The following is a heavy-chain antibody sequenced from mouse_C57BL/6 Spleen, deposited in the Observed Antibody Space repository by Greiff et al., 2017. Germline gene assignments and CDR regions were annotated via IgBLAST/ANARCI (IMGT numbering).Heavy chain of an antibody. CDR2: IYPGDGDT. CDR1: GYAFSSYW. Sequence: VQLQQSGAELVKPGASVKISCKASGYAFSSYWMNWVKQRPGKGLEWIGQIYPGDGDTNYNGKFKGKATLTADKSSSTAYMQLSSLTSEDSAVYFCARFYDYDGHYARDYWGQGTSVTVSS. J-gene: IGHJ4*01. V-gene: IGHV1-80*01. D-gene: IGHD2-4*01. CDR3: ARFYDYDGHYARDY.